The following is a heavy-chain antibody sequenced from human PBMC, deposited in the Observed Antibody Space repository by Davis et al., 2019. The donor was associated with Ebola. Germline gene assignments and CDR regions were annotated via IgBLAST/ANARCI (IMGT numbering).Heavy chain of an antibody. J-gene: IGHJ3*01. Sequence: PSETLSLTCTVSGASMTSYYWSWIRQAPGKGLEWIGYIAYTGNTIYNPSLESRATISGDTSKKQFSLRPNSVTAADTAVYYCARGGLVPAALYLWGRGTMVTVSS. CDR3: ARGGLVPAALYL. CDR1: GASMTSYY. D-gene: IGHD2-2*01. V-gene: IGHV4-59*01. CDR2: IAYTGNT.